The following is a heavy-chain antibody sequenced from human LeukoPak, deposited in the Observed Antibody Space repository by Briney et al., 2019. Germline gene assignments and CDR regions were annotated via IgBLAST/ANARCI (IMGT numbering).Heavy chain of an antibody. D-gene: IGHD2-2*01. CDR3: AREAVCSSTSWSDY. Sequence: KPGGSLRLSCAASGFTFSSYSMNWVRQAPGKGLEWVSSISSSSSYIYYADSVKGRFTISRDNAKNSLYLQMNSLRAEDTAVYYCAREAVCSSTSWSDYWGQGTLVTVSS. J-gene: IGHJ4*02. V-gene: IGHV3-21*01. CDR2: ISSSSSYI. CDR1: GFTFSSYS.